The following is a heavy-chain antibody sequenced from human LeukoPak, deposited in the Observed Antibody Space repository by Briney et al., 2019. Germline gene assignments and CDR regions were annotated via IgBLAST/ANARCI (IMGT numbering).Heavy chain of an antibody. J-gene: IGHJ4*02. CDR1: GFTFSSYA. Sequence: KPGGSLRLSCAASGFTFSSYAMSWVRQAPGRGLEWVSSISSSSSYIYYADSVKGRFTISRDNAKNSLYLQMNSLRAEDTAVYYCARVGRYSGYEPFDYWGQGTLVTVSS. CDR2: ISSSSSYI. V-gene: IGHV3-21*01. CDR3: ARVGRYSGYEPFDY. D-gene: IGHD5-12*01.